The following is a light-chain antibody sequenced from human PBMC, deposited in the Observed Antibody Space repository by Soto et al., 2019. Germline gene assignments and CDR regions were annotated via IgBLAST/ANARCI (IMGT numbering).Light chain of an antibody. J-gene: IGKJ1*01. CDR2: GAS. CDR1: QSVSSN. CDR3: QHPWT. Sequence: EIVMTQSPATLSVSPGERATLSCRASQSVSSNLAWYQQKPAQAPRLLIYGASTRATGIPARFSGSGSGTEFTLTISSLQSEDFAVYYCQHPWTFGRGTKVEIK. V-gene: IGKV3-15*01.